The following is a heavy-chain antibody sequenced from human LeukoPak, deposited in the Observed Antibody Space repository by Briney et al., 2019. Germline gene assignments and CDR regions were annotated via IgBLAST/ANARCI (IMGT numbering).Heavy chain of an antibody. CDR2: ISAYNGNT. J-gene: IGHJ4*02. CDR3: ARFDSGSYYVPFDY. V-gene: IGHV1-18*01. D-gene: IGHD1-26*01. CDR1: GYTFTSHG. Sequence: ASVKVSCKASGYTFTSHGISWVRQAPGQGLEWMGWISAYNGNTNYAQKLQGRVTVTTDTSTSTAYMELRSLRSDDTAVYYCARFDSGSYYVPFDYWGQGTLVTVSS.